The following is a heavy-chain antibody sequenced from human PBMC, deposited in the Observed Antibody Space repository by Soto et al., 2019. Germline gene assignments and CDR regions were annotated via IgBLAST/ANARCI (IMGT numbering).Heavy chain of an antibody. D-gene: IGHD3-22*01. V-gene: IGHV4-30-2*06. J-gene: IGHJ5*02. CDR1: GGSMNIGSHS. CDR2: VYYSGTT. CDR3: ARGLFGYDAGIYPSPDNWFDP. Sequence: TLSLTCSFSGGSMNIGSHSLNRIRHSAGSVLGCIGFVYYSGTTYYNPALSSRVTISVDRAKSQFSLQLRSVTAADTAVYFCARGLFGYDAGIYPSPDNWFDPWSQGTLVTVSS.